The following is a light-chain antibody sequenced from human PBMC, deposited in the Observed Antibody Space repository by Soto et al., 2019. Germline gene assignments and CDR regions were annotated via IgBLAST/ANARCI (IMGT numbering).Light chain of an antibody. V-gene: IGLV2-8*01. J-gene: IGLJ2*01. Sequence: QAVVTQPPSVSGSPGQSVTISCSGTSSDIGAYNYVSWYQQHPGKAPKLLISEVTKRPSGVPDRFSGSKSGNTASLTVSGLQGDDEADYYCSSYGGNNNYVIFGGGIQLTVL. CDR2: EVT. CDR3: SSYGGNNNYVI. CDR1: SSDIGAYNY.